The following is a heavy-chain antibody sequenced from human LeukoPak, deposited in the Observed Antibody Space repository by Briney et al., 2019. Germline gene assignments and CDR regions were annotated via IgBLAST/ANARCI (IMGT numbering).Heavy chain of an antibody. D-gene: IGHD3-9*01. V-gene: IGHV4-61*09. CDR1: GGSISSGSSY. CDR2: IYTSGST. CDR3: ARGGDYDVLTGYHYYFDY. Sequence: PSETLSLTCTVSGGSISSGSSYWNWIRQPAGKGLEWIGHIYTSGSTHYNPSLKSRATISADTSKNQFSLNLSSVTAADTAVYFCARGGDYDVLTGYHYYFDYWGQGTLVTVSS. J-gene: IGHJ4*02.